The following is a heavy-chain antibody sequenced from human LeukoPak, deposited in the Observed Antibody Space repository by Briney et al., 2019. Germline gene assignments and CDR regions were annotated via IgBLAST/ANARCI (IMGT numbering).Heavy chain of an antibody. J-gene: IGHJ4*02. CDR1: GFTFSNFG. CDR2: INPDGRST. V-gene: IGHV3-74*01. CDR3: ANINIGDS. Sequence: GGSLRLSCAASGFTFSNFGIHWVRQAPGKGLVWVSHINPDGRSTTYADSVKGRFTISRDNAQNTLYPQMNSLRAKDTAVYYCANINIGDSWGQGTLVTVSS.